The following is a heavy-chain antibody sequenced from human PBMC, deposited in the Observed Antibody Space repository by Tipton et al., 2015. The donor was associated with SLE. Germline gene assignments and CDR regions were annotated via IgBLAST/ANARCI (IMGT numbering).Heavy chain of an antibody. CDR2: IYSSGST. CDR3: ARGGIYHDYSGNFDF. Sequence: TLSLTCTVSGDSISSGSYYWSWIRQPAGKGLEWIGRIYSSGSTNYNPSLKSRVTLSVDTSKNHFSLNLSAVTAADTAIYYCARGGIYHDYSGNFDFWGQGTLVTASS. V-gene: IGHV4-61*02. J-gene: IGHJ4*02. D-gene: IGHD3-22*01. CDR1: GDSISSGSYY.